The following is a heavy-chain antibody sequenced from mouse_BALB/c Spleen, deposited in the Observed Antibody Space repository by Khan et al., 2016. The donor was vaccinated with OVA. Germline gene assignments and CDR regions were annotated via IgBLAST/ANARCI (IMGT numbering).Heavy chain of an antibody. D-gene: IGHD1-1*01. CDR1: GFSFNSFG. Sequence: QVQLKESGPGLVAPSQSLSITCTVSGFSFNSFGVHWVRQPPGKGLEWLGVIWAGGRTYDDSSLMSRLSISKGNSRSQVCLKMNSLQADETARYYCAKAFYYGACFAFWGQGTLVTVSA. V-gene: IGHV2-9*02. J-gene: IGHJ3*01. CDR3: AKAFYYGACFAF. CDR2: IWAGGRT.